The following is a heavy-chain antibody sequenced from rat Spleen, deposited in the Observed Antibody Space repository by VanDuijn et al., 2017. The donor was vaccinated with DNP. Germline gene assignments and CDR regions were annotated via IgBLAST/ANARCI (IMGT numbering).Heavy chain of an antibody. CDR1: GFSLTSYG. CDR2: IWSGGST. D-gene: IGHD1-10*01. Sequence: QVQLKESGPGLEQPSQTLSLTCPVSGFSLTSYGVSWVRQPPGTGLEWMGAIWSGGSTDYNSALKSRLSISRDTSKSQVFLRMNSLQTEDTAIYFCTREREPNNNPYYFDCWGQGVMVTVSS. CDR3: TREREPNNNPYYFDC. J-gene: IGHJ2*01. V-gene: IGHV2-15*01.